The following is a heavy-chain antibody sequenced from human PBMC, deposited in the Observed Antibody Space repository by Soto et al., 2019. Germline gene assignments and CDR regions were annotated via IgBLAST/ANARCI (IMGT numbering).Heavy chain of an antibody. CDR1: GYTFTSYY. J-gene: IGHJ5*01. CDR3: ARDRGEGIVGATTLSHWFDS. D-gene: IGHD1-26*01. V-gene: IGHV1-46*01. CDR2: INPSGGST. Sequence: ASVKVSCKASGYTFTSYYMHWVRQAPGQGLEWMGIINPSGGSTSYAQKFQGRVTMTRDTSTSTVYMELSSLRSEDTAVYYCARDRGEGIVGATTLSHWFDSWGQGTLVTVSS.